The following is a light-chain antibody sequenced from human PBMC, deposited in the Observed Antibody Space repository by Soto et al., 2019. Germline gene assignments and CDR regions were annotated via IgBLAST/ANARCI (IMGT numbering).Light chain of an antibody. V-gene: IGKV3-20*01. CDR2: SAV. CDR3: QQYGSSGT. J-gene: IGKJ1*01. CDR1: QSVSSN. Sequence: EIMMTQSPATLSVSPGERATLSCRASQSVSSNLAWYQQRPGQAPRLLIYSAVMRVTGIPGRFSGSGSGTDFTLTISRLEPEDFAVYYCQQYGSSGTFGQGTRWIS.